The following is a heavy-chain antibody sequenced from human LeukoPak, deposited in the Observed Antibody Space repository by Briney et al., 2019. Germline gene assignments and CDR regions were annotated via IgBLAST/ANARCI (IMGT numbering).Heavy chain of an antibody. Sequence: PGGSLRLSCATSGFTFSISWMSWVRQAPGKGLEWVANINQGGSEKNYVGSVKGRFTISRDNAKNSLYLQMSSLRAEDTAVYYCARRYYDILTSYSAFDYWGQGTLVTVSS. V-gene: IGHV3-7*04. CDR1: GFTFSISW. D-gene: IGHD3-9*01. CDR2: INQGGSEK. CDR3: ARRYYDILTSYSAFDY. J-gene: IGHJ4*02.